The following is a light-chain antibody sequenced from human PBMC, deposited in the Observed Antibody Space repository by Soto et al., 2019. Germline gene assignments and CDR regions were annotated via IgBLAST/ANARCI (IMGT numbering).Light chain of an antibody. V-gene: IGKV3-15*01. CDR1: QSVSSY. CDR3: QQYSNWPRT. CDR2: GAS. Sequence: EIVMTQSPVTLSVSPGERATLSCRASQSVSSYLAWYQQKPGQPPRLLIQGASTRATGIPARFSGSGSGTEFTLTISSLQSEEFVVYFCQQYSNWPRTFGQGTKVEIK. J-gene: IGKJ1*01.